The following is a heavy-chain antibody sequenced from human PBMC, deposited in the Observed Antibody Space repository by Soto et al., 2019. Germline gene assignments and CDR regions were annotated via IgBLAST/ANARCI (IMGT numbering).Heavy chain of an antibody. CDR2: IYFTGRT. J-gene: IGHJ4*02. CDR1: GGFINSGDYH. D-gene: IGHD2-2*01. CDR3: VSYGPHQSTFDY. V-gene: IGHV4-30-4*01. Sequence: KPSETLSLTCSVSGGFINSGDYHWGWIRQPPGKGLEWLGHIYFTGRTSYNPSLASRRTLSVDTSQNQFSLKLTSMTVADTAVYFCVSYGPHQSTFDYWGQGTLVT.